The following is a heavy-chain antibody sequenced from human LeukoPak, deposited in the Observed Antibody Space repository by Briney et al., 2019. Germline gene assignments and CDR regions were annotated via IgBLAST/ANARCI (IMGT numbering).Heavy chain of an antibody. Sequence: GALRLSCAAPGFAFISYNMNWVRQAPGKGLEWVSYISTDSSTIYYADSVKGRFTISRDNAKNSLYLQMNNLRGEDTAVYYCARGGSGSYYGGYYFDHWGQGTLVIVSS. J-gene: IGHJ4*02. CDR1: GFAFISYN. V-gene: IGHV3-48*01. CDR3: ARGGSGSYYGGYYFDH. D-gene: IGHD1-26*01. CDR2: ISTDSSTI.